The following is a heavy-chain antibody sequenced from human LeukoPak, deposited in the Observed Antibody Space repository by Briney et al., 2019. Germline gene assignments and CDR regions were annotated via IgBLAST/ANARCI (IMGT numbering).Heavy chain of an antibody. Sequence: TGGSLRLSCAASGFTFSSYGMHWVRQAPGKGLEWVAVIWYDGSNKYYADSVKGRFTISRDNSKNTLYLQMNSLRAEDTAVYYCARADYYGSGSYILCGMDVWGQGTTVTVSS. V-gene: IGHV3-33*01. J-gene: IGHJ6*02. CDR3: ARADYYGSGSYILCGMDV. CDR2: IWYDGSNK. CDR1: GFTFSSYG. D-gene: IGHD3-10*01.